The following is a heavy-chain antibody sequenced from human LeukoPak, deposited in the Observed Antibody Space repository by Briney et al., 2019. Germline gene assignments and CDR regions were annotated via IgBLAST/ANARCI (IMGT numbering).Heavy chain of an antibody. CDR2: ISGSGGST. CDR3: AKDRIAVAGTGLDY. J-gene: IGHJ4*02. V-gene: IGHV3-23*01. CDR1: GFTFSSYA. D-gene: IGHD6-19*01. Sequence: GSLRLSCAASGFTFSSYAMSWVRQAPGEGLGWVSAISGSGGSTNYADSVKGRFTVSRDNSKNTLYLQMNTLRAEDTAVYYCAKDRIAVAGTGLDYWGQGTLVTVSS.